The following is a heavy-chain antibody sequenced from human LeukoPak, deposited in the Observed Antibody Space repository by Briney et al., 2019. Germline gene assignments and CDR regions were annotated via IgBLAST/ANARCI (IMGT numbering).Heavy chain of an antibody. CDR2: ICWNGGSI. J-gene: IGHJ4*02. CDR3: AKGDPIAVAGMFDY. V-gene: IGHV3-9*01. Sequence: GGSLRLSCAASGFTFDDYAMHWVRQAPGKGLEWVSGICWNGGSIGYADSVKGRFTISIDNAKNSLYLQMNSLRAEDTALYYCAKGDPIAVAGMFDYWGQGTLVTVSS. CDR1: GFTFDDYA. D-gene: IGHD6-19*01.